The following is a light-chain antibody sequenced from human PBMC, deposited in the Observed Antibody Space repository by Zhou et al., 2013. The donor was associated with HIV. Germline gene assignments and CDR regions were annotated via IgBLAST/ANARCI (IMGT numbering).Light chain of an antibody. V-gene: IGKV3-20*01. J-gene: IGKJ3*01. Sequence: EIVVTQSPATLSVSPGERATLFCRASQSVSSSLAWYQQKPGQAPRLLIHGASTRATGIPARFSGSGSGTDFTLTISRLEPEDFAVYYCQQYDSSLRFTFGPGTKVDMK. CDR2: GAS. CDR1: QSVSSS. CDR3: QQYDSSLRFT.